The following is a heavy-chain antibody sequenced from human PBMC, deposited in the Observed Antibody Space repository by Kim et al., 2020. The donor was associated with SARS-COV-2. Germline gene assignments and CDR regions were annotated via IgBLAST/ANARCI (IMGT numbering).Heavy chain of an antibody. Sequence: GGSLRLSCEASGFSFSSYDMNWVRQAPGKGLEWVSSITSHSSYKYYADSVKGRFTIPRDNHQNSLYLQMNSLRVDDTAVYYCAGDYYGAGSLDYWGQGTLVTVSS. J-gene: IGHJ4*02. V-gene: IGHV3-21*01. CDR2: ITSHSSYK. D-gene: IGHD3-10*01. CDR3: AGDYYGAGSLDY. CDR1: GFSFSSYD.